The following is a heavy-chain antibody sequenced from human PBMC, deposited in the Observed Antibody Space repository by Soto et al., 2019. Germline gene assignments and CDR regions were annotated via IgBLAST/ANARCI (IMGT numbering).Heavy chain of an antibody. J-gene: IGHJ6*02. CDR3: ARGQKYYYGMDV. V-gene: IGHV3-7*01. CDR2: IKQDGSEK. Sequence: LRLSCAASGFTFSNFWMSWVRQAPGKGLEWVANIKQDGSEKYYVESVKGRFTISRDNAKNSLFLQMNSLRAEDTAVYYCARGQKYYYGMDVWGQGTTVTVSS. CDR1: GFTFSNFW.